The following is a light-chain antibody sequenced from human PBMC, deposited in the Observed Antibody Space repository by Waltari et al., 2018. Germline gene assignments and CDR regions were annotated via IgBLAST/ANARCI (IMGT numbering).Light chain of an antibody. CDR2: KTS. CDR3: HQYNSYSTWT. V-gene: IGKV1-5*03. CDR1: PTLGTS. Sequence: DIQMTQSPSTLSASVGDRVSITCRASPTLGTSLAWYQQKPGRPPKLLIYKTSRLDSWGPSRFRGRGSGTEFTLTSSSLQPDDFATYYCHQYNSYSTWTFGQGTKVEIK. J-gene: IGKJ1*01.